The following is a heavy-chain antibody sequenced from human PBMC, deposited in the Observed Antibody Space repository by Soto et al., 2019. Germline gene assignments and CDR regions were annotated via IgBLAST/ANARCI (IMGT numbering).Heavy chain of an antibody. CDR2: IIPISDTT. D-gene: IGHD2-2*01. Sequence: QVQLVQSGAEVKKPGSSVKVSCKASGGTFSSYAISWVRQAPGQGLEWMGGIIPISDTTNYAQKFQGRVTITADESTSTAYMELSSLRSDDADVYCCAGSQGSSTSLEIYYYYYYGMDVWGQGTTVTVSS. J-gene: IGHJ6*02. V-gene: IGHV1-69*01. CDR3: AGSQGSSTSLEIYYYYYYGMDV. CDR1: GGTFSSYA.